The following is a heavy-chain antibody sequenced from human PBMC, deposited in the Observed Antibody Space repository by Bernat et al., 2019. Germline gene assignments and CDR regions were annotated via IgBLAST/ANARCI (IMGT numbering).Heavy chain of an antibody. D-gene: IGHD4-17*01. CDR3: ARGGEATVTTIDY. CDR2: IYPGDSDT. J-gene: IGHJ4*02. V-gene: IGHV5-51*01. Sequence: EVQLVQSGAEVKKPGESLKISCKGSGYSFTSYWIGWVRQMPGKGLEWMGIIYPGDSDTKYSPSFQRQVTISADKSSSTAYLQWSSLKAADTAMYYCARGGEATVTTIDYWGQGTLVTVSS. CDR1: GYSFTSYW.